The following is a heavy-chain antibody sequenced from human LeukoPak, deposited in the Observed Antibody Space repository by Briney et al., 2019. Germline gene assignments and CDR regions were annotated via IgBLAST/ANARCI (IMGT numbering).Heavy chain of an antibody. CDR1: GFTFSTYH. CDR3: ARELSGSYYV. J-gene: IGHJ4*02. D-gene: IGHD3-10*01. V-gene: IGHV3-21*04. Sequence: NPGGSLRLSCAASGFTFSTYHMNWVRQAPGKGLEWVSFIGAGSNYINYADSVKGRFTISRDNAENSLYLQMNSLRAEDTAVYYCARELSGSYYVWGQGTLVTVSS. CDR2: IGAGSNYI.